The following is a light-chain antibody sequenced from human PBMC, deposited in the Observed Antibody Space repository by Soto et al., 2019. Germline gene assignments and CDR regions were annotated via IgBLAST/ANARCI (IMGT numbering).Light chain of an antibody. Sequence: EILLTQSPATLSLSPGERATLSCRASQSVSSYLAWYQQKPGQAPRLLIYDASNRATGMPGRFSGSGSGTDFTLTISSLEPEDFAVYYCQQRSNWPLTFGGGTKVEIK. CDR3: QQRSNWPLT. V-gene: IGKV3-11*01. CDR1: QSVSSY. CDR2: DAS. J-gene: IGKJ4*01.